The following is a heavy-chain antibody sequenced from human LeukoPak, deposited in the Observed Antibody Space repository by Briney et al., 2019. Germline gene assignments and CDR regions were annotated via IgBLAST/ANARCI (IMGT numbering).Heavy chain of an antibody. CDR1: VGSICSGDYY. D-gene: IGHD3-10*01. V-gene: IGHV4-30-4*01. J-gene: IGHJ5*02. CDR2: IYYRGST. Sequence: SQTLSLTPTVSVGSICSGDYYWSSIRQPPGRGLEWNGYIYYRGSTYYNPSLKSRVTISVDPSKNQFSLKLSSVPAADTAVYYCARGPFYGSGSYGWFDPWGQGTLVTVSS. CDR3: ARGPFYGSGSYGWFDP.